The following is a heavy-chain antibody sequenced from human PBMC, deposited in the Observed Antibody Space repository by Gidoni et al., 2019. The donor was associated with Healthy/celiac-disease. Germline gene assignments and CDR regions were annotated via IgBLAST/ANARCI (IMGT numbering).Heavy chain of an antibody. CDR2: ISGSGGST. CDR3: AKSIPTVTTPSGGAFDI. J-gene: IGHJ3*02. CDR1: GFTFSSYA. D-gene: IGHD4-17*01. Sequence: EVQLLESGGGLVQPGGSLRLSCAASGFTFSSYAMSWVRQAPGKGLEWVSAISGSGGSTYYADSVKGRFTISRDNSKNTLYLQMNSLRAEDTAVYYCAKSIPTVTTPSGGAFDIWGQGTMVTVSS. V-gene: IGHV3-23*01.